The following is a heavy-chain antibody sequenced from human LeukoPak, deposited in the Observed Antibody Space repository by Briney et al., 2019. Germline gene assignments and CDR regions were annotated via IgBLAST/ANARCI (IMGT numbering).Heavy chain of an antibody. J-gene: IGHJ4*02. CDR2: LIPIFGTA. V-gene: IGHV1-69*05. Sequence: GASVKVSCKASGGTFSSYAITWVRQAPGRGLEWMGGLIPIFGTAHFAQKFQGRVTLTTDESTSTSYMELSSLGSEDTAVYYCARSHSGYDLTPGDYWGQGTPVTVSS. D-gene: IGHD5-12*01. CDR1: GGTFSSYA. CDR3: ARSHSGYDLTPGDY.